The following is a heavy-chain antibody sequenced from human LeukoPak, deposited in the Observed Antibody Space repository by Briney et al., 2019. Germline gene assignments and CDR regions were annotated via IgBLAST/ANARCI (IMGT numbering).Heavy chain of an antibody. CDR3: ARARTLLKNCAYFFDY. CDR1: GFNFGDFW. D-gene: IGHD1-14*01. CDR2: IKKDGSEE. Sequence: PGGSLRLSCTVSGFNFGDFWLSWVRQAPGKGLEWVATIKKDGSEEYYVDSVKGRFTISRDNTRKSLFLQMNSLRVEDSAIYYCARARTLLKNCAYFFDYWGQGTLVTVLS. J-gene: IGHJ4*02. V-gene: IGHV3-7*04.